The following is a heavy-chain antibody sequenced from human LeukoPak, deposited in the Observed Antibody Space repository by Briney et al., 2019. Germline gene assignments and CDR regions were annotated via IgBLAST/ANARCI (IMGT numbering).Heavy chain of an antibody. CDR3: ARSGRYCSGGSCYQEASLDY. CDR2: ISGGAVST. D-gene: IGHD2-15*01. CDR1: GFTFGNYG. J-gene: IGHJ4*02. Sequence: QTGGSLRLSCAASGFTFGNYGLSWVRQAPGRGLEWVSGISGGAVSTNYADSVKGRFTISRDNSKNTLYLQMNSLRAEDTAVYYCARSGRYCSGGSCYQEASLDYWDQGTLVTVSS. V-gene: IGHV3-23*01.